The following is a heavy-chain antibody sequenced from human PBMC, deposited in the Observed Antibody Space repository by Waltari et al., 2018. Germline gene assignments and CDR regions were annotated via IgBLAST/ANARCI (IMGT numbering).Heavy chain of an antibody. J-gene: IGHJ5*02. Sequence: QVQLQESGPGLVKPSETLSLTCAVSGYSISSGYYWGWIRQPPGNGLEWIGSIYHSGSTYYNPSLKSRVTISVDTSKNQFSLKLSSVTAADTAVYYCARGYYCGGDCYCPWGQGTLVTVSS. CDR3: ARGYYCGGDCYCP. CDR1: GYSISSGYY. D-gene: IGHD2-21*01. V-gene: IGHV4-38-2*01. CDR2: IYHSGST.